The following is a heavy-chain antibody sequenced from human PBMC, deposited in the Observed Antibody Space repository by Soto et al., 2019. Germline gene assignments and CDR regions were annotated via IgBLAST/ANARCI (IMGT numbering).Heavy chain of an antibody. D-gene: IGHD1-26*01. Sequence: PGGSLRLSCTASGFTFGDYAMSWVRQAPGKGLEWVGFIRSKAYGGTTEYAASVKGRFTISRDDSKSIAYLQMNSLKTDDTAVYYCTRVVYSGSYHWGQGTLVTVSS. J-gene: IGHJ4*02. V-gene: IGHV3-49*04. CDR3: TRVVYSGSYH. CDR1: GFTFGDYA. CDR2: IRSKAYGGTT.